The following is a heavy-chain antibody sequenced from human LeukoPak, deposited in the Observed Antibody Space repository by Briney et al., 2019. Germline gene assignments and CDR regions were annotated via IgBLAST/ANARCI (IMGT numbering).Heavy chain of an antibody. CDR1: GGSLSNYY. Sequence: SETLSLTCTVSGGSLSNYYWSWVRQPPGEGLEWIGYKYTSGSTNYSPSLMGRVTISEDMAKNQISLRLTSVTAADTAVYYCARTRPPAGPQYYYGMDVWSQGTPVIVSS. J-gene: IGHJ6*02. CDR3: ARTRPPAGPQYYYGMDV. V-gene: IGHV4-4*09. CDR2: KYTSGST. D-gene: IGHD2-2*01.